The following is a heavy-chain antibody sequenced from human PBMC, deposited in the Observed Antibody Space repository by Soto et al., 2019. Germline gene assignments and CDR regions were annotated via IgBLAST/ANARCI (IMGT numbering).Heavy chain of an antibody. V-gene: IGHV5-10-1*04. CDR2: IDPSDSYT. D-gene: IGHD6-6*01. CDR1: GYSFTSYW. Sequence: GESLKISCKGSGYSFTSYWISWVRQMPGKGLEWMGRIDPSDSYTRYSPSFQGQVTISADKSISTAYLQWSSLKASDTAMYYCARRPVTGQLGIDYWGQGTLVTVSS. J-gene: IGHJ4*02. CDR3: ARRPVTGQLGIDY.